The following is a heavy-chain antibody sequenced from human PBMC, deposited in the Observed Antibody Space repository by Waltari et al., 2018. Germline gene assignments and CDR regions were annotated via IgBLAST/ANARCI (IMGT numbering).Heavy chain of an antibody. Sequence: QVQLVQSGAEVKKPGSSVKVSCKASGGTFSSYASSWVRQAPGQGLEWMGRIIPILGIANYAQKFQGRVTITADKSTSTAYMELSSLRSEDTAVYYCARDPTYCGGDCYLLYYYGMDVWGQGTTVTVSS. CDR1: GGTFSSYA. V-gene: IGHV1-69*04. CDR2: IIPILGIA. J-gene: IGHJ6*02. CDR3: ARDPTYCGGDCYLLYYYGMDV. D-gene: IGHD2-21*02.